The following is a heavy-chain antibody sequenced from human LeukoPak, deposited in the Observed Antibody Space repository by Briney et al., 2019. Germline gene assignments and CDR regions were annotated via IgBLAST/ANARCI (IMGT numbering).Heavy chain of an antibody. Sequence: SETLSLTCAVYGGSFSGYYWSWIRQPPGKGLEWIGEINHSGSTNYNPSLKSRVTISVDTSKNQFSLKLSSVTAADTAVYYCASGDDVWASYRSYWGQGTLVTVSS. CDR1: GGSFSGYY. CDR3: ASGDDVWASYRSY. V-gene: IGHV4-34*01. D-gene: IGHD3-16*02. J-gene: IGHJ4*02. CDR2: INHSGST.